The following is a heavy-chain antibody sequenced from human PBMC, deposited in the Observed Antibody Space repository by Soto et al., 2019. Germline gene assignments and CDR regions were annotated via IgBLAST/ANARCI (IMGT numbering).Heavy chain of an antibody. Sequence: GASVKVSCKASGYTFTSQNMHWVRQAPGQGLEWMGVINPSIGTTTYAQKVQGRVTMTSDTSTSSVYMEVSSLRSEDTAVYCVIRILGPGLDYRGQGTLVPVSP. D-gene: IGHD3-3*01. V-gene: IGHV1-46*03. CDR3: IRILGPGLDY. CDR1: GYTFTSQN. J-gene: IGHJ4*02. CDR2: INPSIGTT.